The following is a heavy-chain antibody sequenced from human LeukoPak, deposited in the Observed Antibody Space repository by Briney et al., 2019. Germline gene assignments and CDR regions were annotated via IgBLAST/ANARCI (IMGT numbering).Heavy chain of an antibody. Sequence: GGSLRLSCAATGCTFSRYAMSSVRQAPGKGLEWVSAISGSGGSTYYADSVKGRFTISRDNSKNTLYLQMKSLRAEDTAAYYCAKDQSRGFDYWGQGTLVTVSS. V-gene: IGHV3-23*01. CDR1: GCTFSRYA. J-gene: IGHJ4*02. CDR2: ISGSGGST. CDR3: AKDQSRGFDY.